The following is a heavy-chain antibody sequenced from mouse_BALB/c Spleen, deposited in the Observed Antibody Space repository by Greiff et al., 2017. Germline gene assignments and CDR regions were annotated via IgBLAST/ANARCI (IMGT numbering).Heavy chain of an antibody. D-gene: IGHD1-1*01. V-gene: IGHV14-1*02. CDR3: ASSTVVATRAMDY. Sequence: VQLQQSGAELVRPGALVKLSCKASGFNIKDYYMHWVKQRPEQGLEWIGWIDPENGNTIYDPKFQGKASITADTSSNTAYLQLSSLTSEDTAVYYYASSTVVATRAMDYWGQGTSVTVSS. CDR1: GFNIKDYY. CDR2: IDPENGNT. J-gene: IGHJ4*01.